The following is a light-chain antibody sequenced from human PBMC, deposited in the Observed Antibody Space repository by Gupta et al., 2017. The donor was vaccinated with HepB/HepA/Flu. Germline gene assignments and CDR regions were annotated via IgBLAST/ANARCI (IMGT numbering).Light chain of an antibody. V-gene: IGLV3-1*01. J-gene: IGLJ2*01. Sequence: YELIQPSSVSASPGQTATITCSGDELGTKYTYWLQQKPGQSPSLVIYEDTKRPPGIPERFSGSNSGNTATLTISETQTTDEADYYCQTWDTTSAHVVFGGGTKLTVL. CDR1: ELGTKY. CDR2: EDT. CDR3: QTWDTTSAHVV.